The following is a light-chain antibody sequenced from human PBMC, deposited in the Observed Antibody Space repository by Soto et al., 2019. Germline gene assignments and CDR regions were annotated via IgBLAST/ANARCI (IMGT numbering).Light chain of an antibody. J-gene: IGKJ4*01. V-gene: IGKV3-11*01. CDR2: DAS. Sequence: EIVLTQSPATLSLSPGERATLSCRASQSVSNYLAWFQQKPGQAPRLLIYDASNRAAGIPARYSGSGSGTDFTLTISSLEPEDFAVYYCQQRSSWPLLTFGGGTKVEI. CDR3: QQRSSWPLLT. CDR1: QSVSNY.